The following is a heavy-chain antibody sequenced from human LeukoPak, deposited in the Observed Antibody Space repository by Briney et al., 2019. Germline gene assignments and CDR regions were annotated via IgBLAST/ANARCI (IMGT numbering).Heavy chain of an antibody. CDR1: GFTVSTNY. Sequence: GSLRLSCAASGFTVSTNYVSWVRQAPGKGLEWVSVIYRHGGTAYADSVQGRFSISRDNSKNTVDLQMNSLKTEDTAVYYCTRGSAVAGPPYYYYYYMDVWGKGTTVTISS. V-gene: IGHV3-66*01. D-gene: IGHD6-19*01. J-gene: IGHJ6*03. CDR3: TRGSAVAGPPYYYYYYMDV. CDR2: IYRHGGT.